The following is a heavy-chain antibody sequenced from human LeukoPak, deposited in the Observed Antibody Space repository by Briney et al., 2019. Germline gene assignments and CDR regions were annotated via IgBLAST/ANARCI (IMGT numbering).Heavy chain of an antibody. V-gene: IGHV3-30-3*01. D-gene: IGHD6-6*01. CDR3: ARSEYSSFDY. CDR1: GFTFSSYA. Sequence: GGSLRPSCAASGFTFSSYAMHWVRQAPGKGLEWVAVISYDGSNKYYADSVKGRFTISRDNSKNTLYLQMNSLRAEDTAVYYCARSEYSSFDYWGQGTLVTVSS. CDR2: ISYDGSNK. J-gene: IGHJ4*02.